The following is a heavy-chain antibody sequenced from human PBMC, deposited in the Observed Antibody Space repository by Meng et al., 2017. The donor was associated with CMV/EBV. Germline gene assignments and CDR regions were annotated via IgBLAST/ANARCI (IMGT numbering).Heavy chain of an antibody. CDR3: ARDGLDIVATISGDYFDY. J-gene: IGHJ4*02. D-gene: IGHD5-12*01. V-gene: IGHV3-7*01. CDR1: GFTFSSYW. CDR2: IKQDGSEK. Sequence: GEFLKISCAASGFTFSSYWMSWVRQAPGKGLEWVANIKQDGSEKYYVDSVKGRFTISRDNAKNSLYLQMNSLRAEDTAVYYCARDGLDIVATISGDYFDYWGQGTLVTVSS.